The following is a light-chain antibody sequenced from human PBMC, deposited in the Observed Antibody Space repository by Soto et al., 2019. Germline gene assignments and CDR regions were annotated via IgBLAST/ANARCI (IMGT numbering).Light chain of an antibody. V-gene: IGKV1-33*01. CDR1: QDISNY. J-gene: IGKJ4*01. CDR3: QQFDNLPLT. CDR2: DAS. Sequence: DIQMTQSPSSLSASVGDRVTITCQASQDISNYLNWYQQKPGKAPKILIYDASVLEAGVPSRFRGGVSGTHFTLTISSLQAEDVATYYCQQFDNLPLTFGGGTKVEIK.